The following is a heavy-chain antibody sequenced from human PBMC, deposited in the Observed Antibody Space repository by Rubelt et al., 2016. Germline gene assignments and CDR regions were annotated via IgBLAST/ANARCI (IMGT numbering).Heavy chain of an antibody. CDR2: IYYSGAT. CDR3: AIFRDISGWGLDP. J-gene: IGHJ5*02. CDR1: GGSISSYY. D-gene: IGHD6-19*01. V-gene: IGHV4-59*12. Sequence: QVQLQESGPGLVKPSETLSLTCTVSGGSISSYYWSWIRQPPGKGLEWIGNIYYSGATYYNPSLKSRVTMSVDTSKNQFSLKVTSVTAADTALYYCAIFRDISGWGLDPWGQGTLVTVSS.